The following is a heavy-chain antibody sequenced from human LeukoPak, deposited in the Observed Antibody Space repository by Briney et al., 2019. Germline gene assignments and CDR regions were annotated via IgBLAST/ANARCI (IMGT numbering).Heavy chain of an antibody. D-gene: IGHD3-22*01. CDR2: FDPEDGET. V-gene: IGHV1-24*01. CDR1: GYTLTELS. Sequence: AASVKVSCKVSGYTLTELSMHWVRQAPGKGLEWMGGFDPEDGETIYAQKFQGRVTMTEDTSTDTAYMELSSLRSEDTAVYYCATDLWVYDSRIYWGQGTLVTVSS. J-gene: IGHJ4*02. CDR3: ATDLWVYDSRIY.